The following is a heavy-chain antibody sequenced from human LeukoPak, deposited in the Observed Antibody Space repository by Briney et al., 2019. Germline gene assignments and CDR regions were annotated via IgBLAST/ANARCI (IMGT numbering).Heavy chain of an antibody. V-gene: IGHV3-23*01. CDR3: AKDLTVTTIFYYYYGMDV. D-gene: IGHD4-17*01. Sequence: GGSLSLSCAASGFTFSSYAMSWVRQAPGKGLEWVSAISGSGGSTYYADSVKGRFTISRDNSKNTLYLQMNSLRAEDTAVYYCAKDLTVTTIFYYYYGMDVWGQGTTVTVSS. J-gene: IGHJ6*02. CDR1: GFTFSSYA. CDR2: ISGSGGST.